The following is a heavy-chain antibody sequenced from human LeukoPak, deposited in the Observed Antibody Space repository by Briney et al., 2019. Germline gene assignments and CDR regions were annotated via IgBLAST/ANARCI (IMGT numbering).Heavy chain of an antibody. CDR1: GFTFSTYA. CDR3: ARVWEPGDYTAFDI. V-gene: IGHV3-21*01. J-gene: IGHJ3*02. CDR2: ISSSSSYI. D-gene: IGHD4-17*01. Sequence: PGGSLRLSCAASGFTFSTYAMYWVRQAPGKGLEWVSSISSSSSYIYYADSVKGRFTISRDNAKNSLYLQMNSLRAEDTAVYYCARVWEPGDYTAFDIWGQGTMVTVSS.